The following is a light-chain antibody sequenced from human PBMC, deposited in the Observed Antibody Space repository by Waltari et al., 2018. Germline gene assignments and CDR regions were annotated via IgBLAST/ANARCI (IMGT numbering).Light chain of an antibody. CDR2: ENS. V-gene: IGLV1-51*02. J-gene: IGLJ7*01. Sequence: QTVLSQPPSVSAAPGQRVTISCSGGSSNIGNKYVSWYRQFPGTAPKRLIYENSERPSGIPGRCSGSKSGTSATLDITGLQAGDEADYYCGTWDSSLSGAVFGGGTHLTVL. CDR1: SSNIGNKY. CDR3: GTWDSSLSGAV.